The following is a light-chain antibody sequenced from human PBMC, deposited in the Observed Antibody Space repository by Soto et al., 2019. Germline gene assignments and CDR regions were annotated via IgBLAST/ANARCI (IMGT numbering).Light chain of an antibody. Sequence: VLTPSPAALSLSPGARATLSCRASQSVSSYLAWYQQKPGQAPRLLIYDTSNRATGVPARFSGSGSGTDFTLTISSLEPEDCAIYYCQQRQYWPPITFGQGTKVDNK. CDR1: QSVSSY. CDR2: DTS. J-gene: IGKJ1*01. CDR3: QQRQYWPPIT. V-gene: IGKV3-11*01.